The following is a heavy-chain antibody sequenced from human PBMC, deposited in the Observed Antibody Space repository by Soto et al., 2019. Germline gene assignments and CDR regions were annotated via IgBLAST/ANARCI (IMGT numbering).Heavy chain of an antibody. CDR2: IYHSGST. D-gene: IGHD3-22*01. V-gene: IGHV4-4*02. CDR1: GGSISSSNW. CDR3: ARERARYYDARFYYGMDV. J-gene: IGHJ6*02. Sequence: QVQLQESGPGLVKPSGTLSLTCAVSGGSISSSNWWSWVRQPPGKGLEWIGEIYHSGSTNYNPSLKSRVTISVDKSKNPFSLKLSSVTAADTAVYYCARERARYYDARFYYGMDVWGQGTTVTVSS.